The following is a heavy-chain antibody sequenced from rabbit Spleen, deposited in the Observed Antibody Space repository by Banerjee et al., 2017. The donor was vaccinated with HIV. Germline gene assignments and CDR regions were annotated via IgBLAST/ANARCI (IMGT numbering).Heavy chain of an antibody. J-gene: IGHJ4*01. CDR2: IYGGSSGST. CDR1: GCSFSSSYY. CDR3: ARCSATMAMANTGCYLYL. D-gene: IGHD2-1*01. Sequence: QSLEESGGDLVKPAASLTLTCTASGCSFSSSYYMCWFRQAPGEGLEGLECIYGGSSGSTGYACWAKGRFSSSKISSTTVTMKMTMLTAGVTAAYFCARCSATMAMANTGCYLYLWGPGTLVTVS. V-gene: IGHV1S40*01.